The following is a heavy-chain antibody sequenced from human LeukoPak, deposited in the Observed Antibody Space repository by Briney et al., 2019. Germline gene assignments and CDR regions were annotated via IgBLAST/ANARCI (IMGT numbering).Heavy chain of an antibody. CDR1: RGSMSGHY. D-gene: IGHD3-22*01. J-gene: IGHJ3*02. Sequence: SETLSLTCTVPRGSMSGHYWSWIRQTPGKGLQWIGYIDYSVKTYYNPSLQSRVTLSVDTSRSHFSLRLASVTAADTALYYCARLLNNDGSGDPDTFDMWGLGTMVTVSS. CDR3: ARLLNNDGSGDPDTFDM. CDR2: IDYSVKT. V-gene: IGHV4-59*11.